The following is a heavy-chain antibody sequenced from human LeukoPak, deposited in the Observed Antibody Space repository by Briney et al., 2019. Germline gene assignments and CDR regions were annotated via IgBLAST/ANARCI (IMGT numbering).Heavy chain of an antibody. J-gene: IGHJ4*02. Sequence: SETLSLTCIVSGGSISSSSYYWGWIRQPPGKGLEWIGSIYYSGSTYYNPSLKSRVTISVDTSNNQFSLKMRSVTAADTAVYYCARRPINYRAFDYWGQGTLVTVS. CDR2: IYYSGST. V-gene: IGHV4-39*01. CDR1: GGSISSSSYY. CDR3: ARRPINYRAFDY. D-gene: IGHD5-12*01.